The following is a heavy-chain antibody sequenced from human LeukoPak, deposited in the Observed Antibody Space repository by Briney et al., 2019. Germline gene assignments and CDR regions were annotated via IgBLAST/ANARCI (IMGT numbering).Heavy chain of an antibody. J-gene: IGHJ4*02. D-gene: IGHD5-18*01. CDR2: IWYDGSNK. V-gene: IGHV3-33*01. CDR1: GFTLSKHG. CDR3: AREHTDLFDY. Sequence: GSLKLSCAAAGFTLSKHGMPWVRQAPGKGPEWVAVIWYDGSNKYYADSVKGRFTISRDNSKNTLYLQMNSLRAEDTAVYYCAREHTDLFDYWGQGTLVTVSS.